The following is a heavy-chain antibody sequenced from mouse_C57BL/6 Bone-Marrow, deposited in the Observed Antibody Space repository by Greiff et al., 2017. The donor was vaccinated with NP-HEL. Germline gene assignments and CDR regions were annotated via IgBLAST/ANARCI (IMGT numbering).Heavy chain of an antibody. D-gene: IGHD2-4*01. CDR2: IDPEDGET. CDR3: ARYEIYYDYDEGGDY. J-gene: IGHJ2*01. Sequence: VQLQQSGAELVKPGASVKLSCTASGFNIKDYYMHWVKQRTEQGLEWIGRIDPEDGETKYAPKFQGKATITADTSSNTADLQLSSLTSEDTAVYYCARYEIYYDYDEGGDYWGQGTTLTVSS. V-gene: IGHV14-2*01. CDR1: GFNIKDYY.